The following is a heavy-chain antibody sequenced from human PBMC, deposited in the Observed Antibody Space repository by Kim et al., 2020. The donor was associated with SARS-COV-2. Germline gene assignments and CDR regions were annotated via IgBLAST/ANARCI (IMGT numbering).Heavy chain of an antibody. J-gene: IGHJ6*03. CDR3: ARRYFPFLSYYYYMDV. Sequence: SLKSRVTISVDTSKNQFSLKLSSVTAADTAVYYCARRYFPFLSYYYYMDVWGKGTTVTVSS. V-gene: IGHV4-59*01. D-gene: IGHD3-9*01.